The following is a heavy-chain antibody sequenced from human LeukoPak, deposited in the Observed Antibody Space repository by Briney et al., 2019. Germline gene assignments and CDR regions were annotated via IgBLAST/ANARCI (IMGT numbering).Heavy chain of an antibody. CDR2: INGRGGST. D-gene: IGHD5-12*01. V-gene: IGHV3-23*01. J-gene: IGHJ4*02. CDR1: GFTFSNYA. Sequence: GGSLRLSCAASGFTFSNYAMSWVRQAPGKGLEWVSSINGRGGSTYYADSVKGRFTISRDNSKNTLYLQMNSLRAEDTAVYYCAKDHSDYGLDYWGQGTLVTVSS. CDR3: AKDHSDYGLDY.